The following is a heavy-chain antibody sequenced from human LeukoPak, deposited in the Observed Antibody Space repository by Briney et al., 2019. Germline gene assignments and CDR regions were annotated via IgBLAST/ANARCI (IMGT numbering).Heavy chain of an antibody. CDR1: GFTFSSYA. D-gene: IGHD3-22*01. Sequence: PGGSLRLSCAASGFTFSSYAMSWVRQAPGKGLEWVSAISGSGGSTYYADSVKGRFTISRDNSKNTLYLQMNSLRAEDTAVYYCAKDPHYDSSGYRGYYFDYWGQGTLVTVSS. CDR2: ISGSGGST. CDR3: AKDPHYDSSGYRGYYFDY. J-gene: IGHJ4*02. V-gene: IGHV3-23*01.